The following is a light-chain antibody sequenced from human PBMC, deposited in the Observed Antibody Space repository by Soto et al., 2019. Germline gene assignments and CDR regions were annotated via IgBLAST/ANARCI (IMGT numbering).Light chain of an antibody. V-gene: IGLV2-8*01. CDR2: EVS. CDR3: VSYAGSNNVV. CDR1: SSDVGRYNY. J-gene: IGLJ2*01. Sequence: QSALTQPPSASGSPGQSVTISCTGTSSDVGRYNYVSWYQQHPGKAPKVMIYEVSKQPSGVPDRFSGSKSGNTASLTVSGLQAEDEADYYCVSYAGSNNVVFGGGTQLTVL.